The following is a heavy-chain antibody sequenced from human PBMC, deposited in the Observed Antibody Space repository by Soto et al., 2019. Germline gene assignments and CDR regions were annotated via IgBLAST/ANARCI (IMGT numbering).Heavy chain of an antibody. Sequence: PSETLSLTSAVYGGSFSGYYWTWIRQPPGKGLEWIGEINHSGSTNYKPSLRSRVTISVDTSKNQLSLKVNSVTAADTAVYYCARGRTLITGTSLDYWGQGTLVTVSS. CDR3: ARGRTLITGTSLDY. D-gene: IGHD1-20*01. CDR2: INHSGST. J-gene: IGHJ4*02. CDR1: GGSFSGYY. V-gene: IGHV4-34*01.